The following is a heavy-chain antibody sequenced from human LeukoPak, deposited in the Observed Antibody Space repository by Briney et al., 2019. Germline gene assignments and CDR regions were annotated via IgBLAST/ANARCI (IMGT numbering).Heavy chain of an antibody. J-gene: IGHJ4*02. CDR3: AKDSIAAANPIH. V-gene: IGHV3-30*18. Sequence: GGSLRLSCAASGFTFSSYGMHWVRQAPGKGLEWVAVISYGGSNKYYADSVKGRFTISRDNSKNTLYLQMNSLRAEDTAVYYCAKDSIAAANPIHWGQGTLVTVSS. CDR2: ISYGGSNK. D-gene: IGHD6-13*01. CDR1: GFTFSSYG.